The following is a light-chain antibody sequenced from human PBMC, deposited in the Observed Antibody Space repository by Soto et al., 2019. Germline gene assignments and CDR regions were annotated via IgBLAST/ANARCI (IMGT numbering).Light chain of an antibody. Sequence: DVVVTQSPLSLPVTLGQPASIYCRSSQSLVYTNGNTYLAWVQQRPGQSPRSLIYKVSIRDTGVADRFSGSGSGTEFTLTISRVEPEDVGVYYCMQRTHWPRTFGQGTKVEIK. CDR1: QSLVYTNGNTY. J-gene: IGKJ1*01. CDR3: MQRTHWPRT. V-gene: IGKV2-30*01. CDR2: KVS.